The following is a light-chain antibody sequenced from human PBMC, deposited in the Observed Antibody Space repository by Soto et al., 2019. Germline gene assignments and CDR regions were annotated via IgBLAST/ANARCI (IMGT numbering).Light chain of an antibody. J-gene: IGLJ1*01. Sequence: SALTQPASVSGSPGQSITISCTGTSSDVGGYNYVSWYQQHPGKAPKLMIYEVSNRPSGVSNRFSGSKSGNTASLTISGLQAEDEADYYCSSYTSSTGYVFGTGTKVTVL. CDR2: EVS. V-gene: IGLV2-14*01. CDR3: SSYTSSTGYV. CDR1: SSDVGGYNY.